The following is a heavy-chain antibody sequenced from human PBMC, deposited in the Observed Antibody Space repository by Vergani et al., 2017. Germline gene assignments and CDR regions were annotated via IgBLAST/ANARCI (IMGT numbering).Heavy chain of an antibody. CDR3: ARGRVGATEFDY. V-gene: IGHV4-61*01. CDR1: GGSVSSGSYY. D-gene: IGHD1-26*01. Sequence: QVQLQESGPGLVKPSETLSLTCTVSGGSVSSGSYYWSWIRQPPGKGLEWIGYIYYSGSTNYNPSLKSRVTISVDTSKNQFSLKLSSVTAADTTVYYCARGRVGATEFDYWGQGTLVTVSS. CDR2: IYYSGST. J-gene: IGHJ4*02.